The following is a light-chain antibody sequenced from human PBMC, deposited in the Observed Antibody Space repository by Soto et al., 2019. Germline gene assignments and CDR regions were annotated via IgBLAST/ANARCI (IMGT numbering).Light chain of an antibody. CDR1: SGHSTYA. V-gene: IGLV4-69*01. Sequence: QLVLTQSPSASASLGASVKLTCTLSSGHSTYAIAGHQQQPEKGPRFLMKLNSDGSHNREDGIPDRFSGSSSGAERYLSISGLQSEDEAEYYCQTWGSGIVILGGGSKLTVL. CDR2: LNSDGSH. CDR3: QTWGSGIVI. J-gene: IGLJ2*01.